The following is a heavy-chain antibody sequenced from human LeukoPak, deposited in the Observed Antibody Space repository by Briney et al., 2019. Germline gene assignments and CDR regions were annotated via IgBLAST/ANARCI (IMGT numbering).Heavy chain of an antibody. J-gene: IGHJ4*02. CDR2: INHSGST. D-gene: IGHD3-10*01. CDR1: GGSISSSSYY. V-gene: IGHV4-39*07. CDR3: ARLKGMLMVRGATDY. Sequence: SETLSLTCTVSGGSISSSSYYWSWIRQPPGKGLEWIGEINHSGSTNYNPSLKSRVTISVDTSKNQFSLKLSSVTAADTAVYYCARLKGMLMVRGATDYWGQGTLVTVSS.